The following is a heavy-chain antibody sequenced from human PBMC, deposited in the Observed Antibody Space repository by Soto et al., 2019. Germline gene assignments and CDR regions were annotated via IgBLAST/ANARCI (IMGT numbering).Heavy chain of an antibody. CDR1: GGTFSSQA. J-gene: IGHJ6*02. V-gene: IGHV1-69*01. CDR3: ARDVPLNYYDGTYSYYAMDV. CDR2: FIPVFKAT. D-gene: IGHD3-22*01. Sequence: QVQLVQSGAEVKKPGSSVKVSCKASGGTFSSQAISWVRQAPGQGLEWWGGFIPVFKATNYAQKFQGRVTITADDSTSTAYMDLYSLRSEDTAVYYCARDVPLNYYDGTYSYYAMDVWGQGTTVTVSS.